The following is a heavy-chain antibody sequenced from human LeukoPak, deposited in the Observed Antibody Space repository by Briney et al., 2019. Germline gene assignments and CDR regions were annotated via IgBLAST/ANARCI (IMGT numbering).Heavy chain of an antibody. J-gene: IGHJ6*03. Sequence: GGSLRLSCAASGFTFSSYGMHWVRQAPGKGLEWVAFIRYDGSNKYYADSVKGRFTISRDNSKNTLYLQMNSLRAEDTAVYYCAKALTTGYYYYMDVWGKGTTVTVSS. CDR2: IRYDGSNK. D-gene: IGHD4-11*01. CDR1: GFTFSSYG. CDR3: AKALTTGYYYYMDV. V-gene: IGHV3-30*02.